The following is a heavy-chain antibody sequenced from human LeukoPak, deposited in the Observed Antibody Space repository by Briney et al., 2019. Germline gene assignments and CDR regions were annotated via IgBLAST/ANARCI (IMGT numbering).Heavy chain of an antibody. Sequence: GGSLRLSCAASGFTFSSYGMHWVRQAPGKGLEWVAVTSYDGSNRYYSDSVKGRFTISRDNSKNTLYLQMNSLRAEDTAIYYCTKGDGRTFGGKPDYWGQGTLVTVSS. CDR3: TKGDGRTFGGKPDY. D-gene: IGHD4-23*01. J-gene: IGHJ4*02. CDR2: TSYDGSNR. V-gene: IGHV3-30*18. CDR1: GFTFSSYG.